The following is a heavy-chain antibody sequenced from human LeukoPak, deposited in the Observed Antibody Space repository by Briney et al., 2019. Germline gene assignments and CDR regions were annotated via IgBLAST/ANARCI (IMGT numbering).Heavy chain of an antibody. J-gene: IGHJ5*02. V-gene: IGHV3-23*01. CDR1: GFIFSDYY. D-gene: IGHD2-15*01. CDR2: ISGSGGNT. CDR3: AKGFVVVVSATQSSWFDP. Sequence: GGSLRLSCAASGFIFSDYYMSWIRQAPGKGLEWVSAISGSGGNTYYADSVKGRFTISRDNSNNTLYLQMNSLRAEDTAVYYCAKGFVVVVSATQSSWFDPWGQGTLVTVSS.